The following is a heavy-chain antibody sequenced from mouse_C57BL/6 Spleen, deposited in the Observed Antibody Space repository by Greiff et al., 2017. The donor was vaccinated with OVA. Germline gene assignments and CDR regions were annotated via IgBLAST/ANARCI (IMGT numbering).Heavy chain of an antibody. D-gene: IGHD1-1*02. Sequence: VQVVESGAELVRPGASVTLSCKASGYTFTDYEMHWVKQTPVHGLEWIGAIDPETGGTAYNQKFKGKAILTADKSSSTAYMELRSLTAGDSSVYYGARKCGSGYFGYWGQGTTLPVS. J-gene: IGHJ2*01. V-gene: IGHV1-15*01. CDR1: GYTFTDYE. CDR2: IDPETGGT. CDR3: ARKCGSGYFGY.